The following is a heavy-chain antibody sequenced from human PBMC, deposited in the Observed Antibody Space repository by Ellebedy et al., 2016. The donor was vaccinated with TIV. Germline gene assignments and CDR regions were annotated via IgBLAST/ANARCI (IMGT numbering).Heavy chain of an antibody. J-gene: IGHJ4*02. CDR3: ARVRFGDTAVDY. CDR2: IGTAGDT. D-gene: IGHD5-18*01. V-gene: IGHV3-13*01. CDR1: GFTFRSYD. Sequence: GGSLRLSCAASGFTFRSYDMHWVRQATGKGLEWVSAIGTAGDTSYPGSVKGRFTISRENAKNSLYLQMNSLSAEDTAVYYCARVRFGDTAVDYWGQGTLVTVSS.